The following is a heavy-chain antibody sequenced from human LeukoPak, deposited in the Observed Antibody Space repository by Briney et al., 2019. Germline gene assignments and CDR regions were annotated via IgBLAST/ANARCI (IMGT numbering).Heavy chain of an antibody. CDR2: TYNSGST. CDR3: ARASYYDFRKAFDI. V-gene: IGHV4-38-2*01. Sequence: SETLSLTCAVSGYSISSGYYWGWIRQPPGKGLEWIGSTYNSGSTYYNPSLKSRVTISLDTSKNQFSLKLSSVTAADTAVYYCARASYYDFRKAFDIWGQGTMVTVSS. J-gene: IGHJ3*02. D-gene: IGHD3-3*01. CDR1: GYSISSGYY.